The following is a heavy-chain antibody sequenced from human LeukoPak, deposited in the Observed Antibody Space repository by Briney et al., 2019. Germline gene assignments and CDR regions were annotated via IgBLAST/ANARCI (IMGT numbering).Heavy chain of an antibody. CDR2: ISYDGSYK. CDR3: AKGKGGYTYGYGYFDY. Sequence: PGGSLRLSCAASGFTFSSYGMHWVRQAPGKGLEWVAFISYDGSYKYYADSMKGRFTISRDNSKNTLYLQMNSLRAEDTALFYCAKGKGGYTYGYGYFDYWGQGTLVTVSS. CDR1: GFTFSSYG. J-gene: IGHJ4*02. V-gene: IGHV3-30*18. D-gene: IGHD5-18*01.